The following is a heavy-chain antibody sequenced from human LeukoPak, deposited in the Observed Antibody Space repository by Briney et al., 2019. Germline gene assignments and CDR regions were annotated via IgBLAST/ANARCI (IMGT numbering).Heavy chain of an antibody. Sequence: PGGCLRLSCAASGFTFSSYEMSWVRQAPGKGLEWVSAISGSGGSTYYADPVKGRITISRDNSKNTLSLQMNSLRADDTAVYYCAKDSPAGVSMYYFDYWGQGTLVTVSS. J-gene: IGHJ4*02. V-gene: IGHV3-23*01. CDR1: GFTFSSYE. CDR3: AKDSPAGVSMYYFDY. D-gene: IGHD3-10*01. CDR2: ISGSGGST.